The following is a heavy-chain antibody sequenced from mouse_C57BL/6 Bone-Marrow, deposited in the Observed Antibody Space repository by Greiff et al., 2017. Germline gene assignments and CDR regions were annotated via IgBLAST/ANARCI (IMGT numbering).Heavy chain of an antibody. J-gene: IGHJ3*01. CDR2: IYPRSGNT. CDR3: ARGGRGRGFAY. V-gene: IGHV1-81*01. CDR1: GYTFTSYG. Sequence: QVQLQQSGAELARPGASVKLSCKASGYTFTSYGISWVKQRTGQGLEWIGEIYPRSGNTYYNEKFKGKATLTADKSSSTAYMELRSLTSEDSAVYLSARGGRGRGFAYWGQGTLVTVSA.